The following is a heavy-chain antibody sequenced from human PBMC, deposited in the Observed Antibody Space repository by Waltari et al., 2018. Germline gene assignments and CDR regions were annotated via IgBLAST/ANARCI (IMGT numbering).Heavy chain of an antibody. J-gene: IGHJ5*02. CDR3: GKDQENDPSCEVT. CDR1: GFTFTHYA. V-gene: IGHV3-23*01. CDR2: ISASGGGS. Sequence: EVQLLESGGDLVQPGGSLRLSCAASGFTFTHYALIWVRQVPGKGLEWVSSISASGGGSYYADSVKGRFTISRDNSRGTLSLQMNSLTAEDTAVYYCGKDQENDPSCEVTWGQGTLVTVSS.